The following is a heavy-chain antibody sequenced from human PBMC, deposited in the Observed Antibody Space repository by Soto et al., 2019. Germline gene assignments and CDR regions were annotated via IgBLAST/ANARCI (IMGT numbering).Heavy chain of an antibody. V-gene: IGHV4-30-4*01. CDR1: GGSISSGDYY. D-gene: IGHD3-10*01. J-gene: IGHJ4*02. CDR2: IYYSGST. CDR3: ARDRRFGELFPSPYFDY. Sequence: SETLSLTCTVSGGSISSGDYYWSWIRQPPGKGLEWIGYIYYSGSTYYNPSLKSRVTISVDTSKNQFSLKLSSVTAADTAVYYCARDRRFGELFPSPYFDYWGQGTLVTVSS.